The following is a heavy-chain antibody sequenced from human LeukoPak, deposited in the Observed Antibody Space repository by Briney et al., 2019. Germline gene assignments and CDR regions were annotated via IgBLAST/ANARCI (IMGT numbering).Heavy chain of an antibody. CDR3: LAGYYYYYMDV. Sequence: GGSLRLSCAASGFTFNNYWMHWVRQAPGKGLVWVARTNTHGTSANYADSVKGRFIISRDNANNTLYLQMNGLRDEDTGAYYALAGYYYYYMDVWGKGTTVTVSS. V-gene: IGHV3-74*01. D-gene: IGHD6-13*01. J-gene: IGHJ6*03. CDR1: GFTFNNYW. CDR2: TNTHGTSA.